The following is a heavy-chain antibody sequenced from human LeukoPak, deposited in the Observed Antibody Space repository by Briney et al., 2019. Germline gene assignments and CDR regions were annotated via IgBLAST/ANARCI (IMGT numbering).Heavy chain of an antibody. Sequence: GGSLRLSCAASGFNFSSYSMNWVRQAPGKGLEWFSCISSSSSHIYYADSVKGRFTIARDNAKNSLYLQMNSLRAEDTAVYYCVTDGADYYDSTGYPIYFDYWGQGTLVTVSS. V-gene: IGHV3-21*01. D-gene: IGHD3-22*01. J-gene: IGHJ4*02. CDR2: ISSSSSHI. CDR1: GFNFSSYS. CDR3: VTDGADYYDSTGYPIYFDY.